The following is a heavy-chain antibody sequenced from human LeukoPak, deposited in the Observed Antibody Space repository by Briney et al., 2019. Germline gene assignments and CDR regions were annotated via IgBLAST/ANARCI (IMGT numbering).Heavy chain of an antibody. CDR2: ISGSDGST. Sequence: GGSLRLFCAASGFTFSSYAMIWVSQAPGKGLEWVSAISGSDGSTYYADSVKDRFTIYRDNSKHTLYLQMNSLRAEDTAVYYCARNGRVRGVSLYYGMDVWGQGTTVTVSS. V-gene: IGHV3-23*01. CDR1: GFTFSSYA. J-gene: IGHJ6*02. D-gene: IGHD3-10*01. CDR3: ARNGRVRGVSLYYGMDV.